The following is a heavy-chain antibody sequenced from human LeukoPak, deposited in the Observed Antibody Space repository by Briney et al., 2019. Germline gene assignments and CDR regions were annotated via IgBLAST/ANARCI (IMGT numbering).Heavy chain of an antibody. Sequence: PGGSLRLSCAASAFTFSDYSMNWVRQAPGKGLEWVSYISGRSSTIYYADSVKGRFTISRDNAKSSMYLQMNSLRAEDTAVYYCARDRLKSGSYYSDYWGQGTLVTVSS. CDR1: AFTFSDYS. D-gene: IGHD1-26*01. J-gene: IGHJ4*02. V-gene: IGHV3-48*01. CDR2: ISGRSSTI. CDR3: ARDRLKSGSYYSDY.